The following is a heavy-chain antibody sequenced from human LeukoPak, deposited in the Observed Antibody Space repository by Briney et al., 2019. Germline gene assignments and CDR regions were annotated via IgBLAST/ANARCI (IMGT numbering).Heavy chain of an antibody. Sequence: SQTLSVTCTVSGGSISSGSYYWSWIRQPAGKGLEWIGRNYTGGSTNYNPSLKSRVTISVDTSKNQFSLKLSSVTAADTALYYCAREPGGGTTGSYAFDIWGQGTMVTVSS. J-gene: IGHJ3*02. V-gene: IGHV4-61*02. CDR2: NYTGGST. D-gene: IGHD1-7*01. CDR3: AREPGGGTTGSYAFDI. CDR1: GGSISSGSYY.